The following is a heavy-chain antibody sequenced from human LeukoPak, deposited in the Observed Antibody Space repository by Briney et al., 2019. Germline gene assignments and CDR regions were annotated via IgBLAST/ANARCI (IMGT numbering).Heavy chain of an antibody. V-gene: IGHV4-59*08. CDR2: IYYSGST. D-gene: IGHD5-18*01. Sequence: PSETLSLTCTASGGSISSYYWSWIRQPPGKGLEWIGYIYYSGSTNYNPSLKSRVIISVDTSKNQFSLRLTSVTAADTAVYYCASMDSAMALGYWGQGTLVTVSS. J-gene: IGHJ4*02. CDR3: ASMDSAMALGY. CDR1: GGSISSYY.